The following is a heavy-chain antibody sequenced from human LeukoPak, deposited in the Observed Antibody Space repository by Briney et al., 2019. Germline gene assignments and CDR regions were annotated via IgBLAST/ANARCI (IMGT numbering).Heavy chain of an antibody. V-gene: IGHV1-46*01. CDR3: ARGQEGFDY. CDR2: IYPRDGST. Sequence: ASVKVSCKASGYTFTSNYIHWVRQAPGQGLEWMGMIYPRDGSTSYAQKFQGRVTVTRDTFTSTVHMELSGLRSEDTAVYYCARGQEGFDYWGQGTLVTVSS. CDR1: GYTFTSNY. J-gene: IGHJ4*02.